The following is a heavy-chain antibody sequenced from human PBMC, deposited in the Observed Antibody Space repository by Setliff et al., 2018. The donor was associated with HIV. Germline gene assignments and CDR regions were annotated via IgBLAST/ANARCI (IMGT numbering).Heavy chain of an antibody. CDR3: ARGGGITWRSYSFDY. V-gene: IGHV4-39*07. J-gene: IGHJ4*02. D-gene: IGHD3-10*01. Sequence: TSETLSLTCTVSGGSINRSPYYWGWIRQPPGKGLEWIASIFYSGSTYHNPSLKSRVTISVDTANNQFSLKVSSVTAADTAVYYCARGGGITWRSYSFDYWGQGALVTVSS. CDR1: GGSINRSPYY. CDR2: IFYSGST.